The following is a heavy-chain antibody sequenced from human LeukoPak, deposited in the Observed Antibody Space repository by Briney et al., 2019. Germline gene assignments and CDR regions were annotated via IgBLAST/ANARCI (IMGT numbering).Heavy chain of an antibody. J-gene: IGHJ1*01. D-gene: IGHD3-22*01. CDR2: INPSGGST. V-gene: IGHV1-46*01. CDR3: ARGYYDSSGYNYPLSAEYFEH. Sequence: ASVKVSCKASGYTFTSYYMHWVRQAPGQGLEWMGIINPSGGSTSYAQKFQGRATMTRDTSTGTVYMELSSLRSEDTAVYYCARGYYDSSGYNYPLSAEYFEHWGQGTLVTVSS. CDR1: GYTFTSYY.